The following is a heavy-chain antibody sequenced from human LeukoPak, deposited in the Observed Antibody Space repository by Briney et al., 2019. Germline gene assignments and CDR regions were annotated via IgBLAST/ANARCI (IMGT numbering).Heavy chain of an antibody. CDR3: ARGYYDSSGYYYGEQADAFDI. Sequence: GASVKVSCKASGYTLTGYYMHWVRQAPGQGLEWMGWINPNSGGTNYAQKFQGRVTMTRDTSISTAYMELSRLRSDDTAVYYCARGYYDSSGYYYGEQADAFDIWGQGTMVTVSS. CDR2: INPNSGGT. D-gene: IGHD3-22*01. CDR1: GYTLTGYY. V-gene: IGHV1-2*02. J-gene: IGHJ3*02.